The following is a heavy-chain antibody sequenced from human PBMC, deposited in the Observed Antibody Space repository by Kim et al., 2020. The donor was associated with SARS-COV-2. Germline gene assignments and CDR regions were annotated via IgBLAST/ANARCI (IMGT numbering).Heavy chain of an antibody. CDR3: ARGMTYVVDSSGGSWFDP. CDR1: GYSFTSYW. Sequence: GESLKISCKGSGYSFTSYWISWVRQMPGKGLEWMGRIDPSDSYTNYSPSFQGHVTISADKSISTAYLQCSSLKASDTAMYYCARGMTYVVDSSGGSWFDPWGQATMVTVSS. CDR2: IDPSDSYT. V-gene: IGHV5-10-1*01. D-gene: IGHD6-19*01. J-gene: IGHJ5*02.